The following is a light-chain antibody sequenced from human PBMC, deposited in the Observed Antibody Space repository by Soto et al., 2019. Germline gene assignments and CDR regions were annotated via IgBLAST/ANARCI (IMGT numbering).Light chain of an antibody. Sequence: DIQMTQSPSSLSASVGDRVTIICRASQGISTSLAWYQQKPEKAPKSLIYAASRLQSGVPSRFSGSGSGTDFTLTIDSLQPEDFATYYCQQYKSYPITFGQGTRLEIK. CDR2: AAS. CDR3: QQYKSYPIT. J-gene: IGKJ5*01. CDR1: QGISTS. V-gene: IGKV1D-16*01.